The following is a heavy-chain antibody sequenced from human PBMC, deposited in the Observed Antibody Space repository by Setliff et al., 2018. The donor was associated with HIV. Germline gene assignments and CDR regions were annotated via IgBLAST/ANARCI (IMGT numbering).Heavy chain of an antibody. Sequence: LSLTCTVSDGSISSSVYYWSWIRQHPGKGLEWIGYIYYSGSTYYNPSLKSRVTMSVDTSKNQFSLKLSSVTAADTAVYYCASMYSNYGRYYYYYMDVWGKGATVTV. J-gene: IGHJ6*03. CDR1: DGSISSSVYY. V-gene: IGHV4-31*03. D-gene: IGHD4-4*01. CDR2: IYYSGST. CDR3: ASMYSNYGRYYYYYMDV.